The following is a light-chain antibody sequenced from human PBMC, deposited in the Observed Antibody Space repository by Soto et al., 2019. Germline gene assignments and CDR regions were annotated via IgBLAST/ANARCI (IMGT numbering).Light chain of an antibody. CDR2: DVS. CDR1: SSDVGRYNY. CDR3: SSFTSSSNFV. Sequence: QSVLAQPASVSGSRGQSITISCTGTSSDVGRYNYVSWFQQHPGKVPKLIIYDVSNWPSGVSDRFSGSKSGNTASLTISGLQPEDEADYYCSSFTSSSNFVFGTGTKVT. J-gene: IGLJ1*01. V-gene: IGLV2-14*03.